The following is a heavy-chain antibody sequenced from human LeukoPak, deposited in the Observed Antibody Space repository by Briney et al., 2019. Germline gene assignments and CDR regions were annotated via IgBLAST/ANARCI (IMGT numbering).Heavy chain of an antibody. Sequence: PGGSLRLSYAASGFSFNTYWMNWVRQAPGKGLEWGANIKQDGNEKYYVDSVKGRFTISRDNAKNSLYLQMNSLRAEDTAVYYCARDPVPRWEALGFDHWGQGTLVTVSS. CDR1: GFSFNTYW. CDR2: IKQDGNEK. D-gene: IGHD1-26*01. J-gene: IGHJ4*02. CDR3: ARDPVPRWEALGFDH. V-gene: IGHV3-7*01.